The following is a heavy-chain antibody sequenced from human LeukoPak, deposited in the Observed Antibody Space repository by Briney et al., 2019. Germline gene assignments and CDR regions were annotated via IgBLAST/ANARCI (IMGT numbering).Heavy chain of an antibody. CDR3: TRGSYDVLTGYSTLGEY. CDR1: GGSISSSSYY. CDR2: IYYSGST. Sequence: PSETLSLTCTVSGGSISSSSYYWGWIRQPPGKGLEWIGNIYYSGSTYYNPSLKSRLTISVDTSQRQFSLRLSSVTAADTDLYYCTRGSYDVLTGYSTLGEYWGQGTLVTVSS. D-gene: IGHD3-9*01. V-gene: IGHV4-39*01. J-gene: IGHJ1*01.